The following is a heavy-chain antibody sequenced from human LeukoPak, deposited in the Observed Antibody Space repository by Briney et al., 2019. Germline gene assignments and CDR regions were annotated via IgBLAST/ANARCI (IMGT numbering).Heavy chain of an antibody. Sequence: ASVKVSCKASGCTFTSYYMHWVRQAPGQGLEWMGIINPSGGSTSYAQKFQGRVTMTRDMSTSTVYMELSSLRSEDTAVYYCARAFESNSPQDYWGQGTLVTVSS. CDR2: INPSGGST. CDR3: ARAFESNSPQDY. V-gene: IGHV1-46*01. J-gene: IGHJ4*02. D-gene: IGHD2/OR15-2a*01. CDR1: GCTFTSYY.